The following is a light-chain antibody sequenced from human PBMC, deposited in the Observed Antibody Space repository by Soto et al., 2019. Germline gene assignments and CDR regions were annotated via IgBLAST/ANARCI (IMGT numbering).Light chain of an antibody. J-gene: IGKJ5*01. Sequence: ETVLPPSPATVSLAAVERAPRSCRSRQSVISYLAWYQQKPGQAPRLLIYDASNTATGIPARYSGSGSGTDFTPTISRLETEDFALSYCQQRSNWPPTINCGKGKRRAIK. CDR3: QQRSNWPPTIN. V-gene: IGKV3-11*01. CDR2: DAS. CDR1: QSVISY.